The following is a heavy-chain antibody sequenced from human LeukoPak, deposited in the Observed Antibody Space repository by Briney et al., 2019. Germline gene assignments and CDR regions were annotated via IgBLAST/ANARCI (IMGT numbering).Heavy chain of an antibody. CDR2: ISDGGGST. CDR3: AKRGVVIRAVMIVGFHKEAYYFDY. V-gene: IGHV3-23*01. CDR1: GITLSNYA. J-gene: IGHJ4*02. D-gene: IGHD3-22*01. Sequence: GGSLRLSCAASGITLSNYALSWVRQAPGKGLEWVAGISDGGGSTNYADSVKGRFTISRDNPKNTLYLQMNSLRAEDTAVYFCAKRGVVIRAVMIVGFHKEAYYFDYWGQGALVTVSS.